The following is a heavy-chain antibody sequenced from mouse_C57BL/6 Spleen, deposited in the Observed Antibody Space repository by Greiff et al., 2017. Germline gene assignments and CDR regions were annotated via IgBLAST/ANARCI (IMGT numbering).Heavy chain of an antibody. CDR3: ARDYYGSSSFDY. J-gene: IGHJ2*01. V-gene: IGHV1-64*01. CDR1: GYTFTSYW. Sequence: VKLQQPGAELVKPGASVKLSCKASGYTFTSYWMHWVKQRPGQGLEWIGMIHPNSGSTNYNEKFKSKATLTVDKSSSTAYMQLSSLTSEDSAVYYCARDYYGSSSFDYWGQGTTLTVSS. D-gene: IGHD1-1*01. CDR2: IHPNSGST.